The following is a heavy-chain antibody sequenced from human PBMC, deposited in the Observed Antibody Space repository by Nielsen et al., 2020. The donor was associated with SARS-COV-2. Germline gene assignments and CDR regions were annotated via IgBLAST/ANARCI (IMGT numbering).Heavy chain of an antibody. J-gene: IGHJ4*02. V-gene: IGHV3-30*18. CDR2: ISKDGSNK. Sequence: SCKASGYTFISSGMHWVRQAPGKGLEWVALISKDGSNKQYGDSVKGRFSISRDNSKKTVSLQMNSLRGEDTAIYYCVKHGNWNDLAYWGQGALVTVSS. CDR1: GYTFISSG. D-gene: IGHD1-1*01. CDR3: VKHGNWNDLAY.